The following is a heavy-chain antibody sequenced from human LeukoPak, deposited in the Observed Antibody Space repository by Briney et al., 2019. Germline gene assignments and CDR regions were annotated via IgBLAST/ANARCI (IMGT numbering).Heavy chain of an antibody. CDR2: ISYDGSNK. D-gene: IGHD3-3*01. J-gene: IGHJ4*02. CDR3: ARDLPYYEFWSGYSLSNVFDY. Sequence: GGSLRLSCAASGFTFSSYAMHWVRQAPGKGLEWVAVISYDGSNKYYADSVKGRFTISRDNSKNTLYLQMNSLRAEDTAVYYCARDLPYYEFWSGYSLSNVFDYWGQGTLVTVSS. CDR1: GFTFSSYA. V-gene: IGHV3-30-3*01.